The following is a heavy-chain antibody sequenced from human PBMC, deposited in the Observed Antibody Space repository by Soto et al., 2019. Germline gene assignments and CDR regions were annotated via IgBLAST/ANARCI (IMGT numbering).Heavy chain of an antibody. D-gene: IGHD6-19*01. CDR1: GFLLRTTGGG. Sequence: SGPTLAHPTQTLTLTCNFSGFLLRTTGGGVGWIRQPPGKALEWLAVLYCDDGKRYSPALKSRRTVTKDAAKNQVVLTMTNMGPVDKVTYDYASGCYGKLHRSDMGFWGQGTTVTVSS. V-gene: IGHV2-5*02. CDR2: LYCDDGK. CDR3: ASGCYGKLHRSDMGF. J-gene: IGHJ6*02.